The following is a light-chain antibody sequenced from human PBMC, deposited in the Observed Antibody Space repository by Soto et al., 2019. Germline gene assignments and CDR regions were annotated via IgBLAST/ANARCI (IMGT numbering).Light chain of an antibody. CDR1: QSVTSH. CDR2: DAS. V-gene: IGKV3-15*01. Sequence: QSPPTLSWSPGQKATLSYMASQSVTSHLAWYQHIPGQAPRLRFYDASTRATGIAARFSGSGSGTEFTLTLSSLQSEDFAVYYCRHYHGWPITFGQGTRL. J-gene: IGKJ5*01. CDR3: RHYHGWPIT.